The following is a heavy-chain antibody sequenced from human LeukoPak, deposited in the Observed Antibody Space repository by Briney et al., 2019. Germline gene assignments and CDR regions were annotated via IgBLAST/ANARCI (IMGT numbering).Heavy chain of an antibody. CDR3: ASFASNLIGLDY. Sequence: PSETLSLTCAVYGGSFSGYYWSWIRQPPGKGLEWIGEINHSGSTNYNPSLKSRVTISVDTSKNQFSLKLSSVTAADTAVYYCASFASNLIGLDYWGQGTLVTVSS. CDR2: INHSGST. J-gene: IGHJ4*02. V-gene: IGHV4-34*01. D-gene: IGHD3-16*02. CDR1: GGSFSGYY.